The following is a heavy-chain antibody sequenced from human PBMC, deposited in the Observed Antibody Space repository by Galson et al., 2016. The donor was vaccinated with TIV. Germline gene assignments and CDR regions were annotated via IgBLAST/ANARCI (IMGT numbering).Heavy chain of an antibody. J-gene: IGHJ4*02. D-gene: IGHD2-21*01. Sequence: SVKVSCKASGYIFANYGITWVRQAPGQGLEWMGWINAGNGKTKYSQKFQGRLTITRDTSASTAYMELSSLRSDDTAVYYCARPPYCGGDCYKYDYWGQGTLVTVSS. V-gene: IGHV1-3*01. CDR2: INAGNGKT. CDR1: GYIFANYG. CDR3: ARPPYCGGDCYKYDY.